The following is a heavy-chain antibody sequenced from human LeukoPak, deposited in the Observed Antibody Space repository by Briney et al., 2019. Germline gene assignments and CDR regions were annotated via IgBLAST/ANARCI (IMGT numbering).Heavy chain of an antibody. CDR3: TSISASVLGESFDY. CDR2: IKSKVDGGTT. J-gene: IGHJ4*02. Sequence: GGSLRLSCAASGFTFGNAWMGWVRQAPGKGLEWVGRIKSKVDGGTTDFAAPVKGRFTISRDDSKNTQYLQMNSLKTEDTAVYYCTSISASVLGESFDYWGQGTLVTVSS. V-gene: IGHV3-15*01. CDR1: GFTFGNAW. D-gene: IGHD3-3*02.